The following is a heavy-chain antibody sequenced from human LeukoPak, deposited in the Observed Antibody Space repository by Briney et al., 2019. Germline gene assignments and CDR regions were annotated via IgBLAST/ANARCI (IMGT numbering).Heavy chain of an antibody. CDR3: ARDHYYDSSGYTYAFDI. Sequence: SETLSLTCTVSGYSISSGYYWGWIRQPPGKGLEWIGSIYHSGSTYYNPSPKSRVTISVDTSKNQFSLKLSSVTAADTAVYYCARDHYYDSSGYTYAFDIWGQGTMVTVSS. J-gene: IGHJ3*02. CDR2: IYHSGST. V-gene: IGHV4-38-2*02. D-gene: IGHD3-22*01. CDR1: GYSISSGYY.